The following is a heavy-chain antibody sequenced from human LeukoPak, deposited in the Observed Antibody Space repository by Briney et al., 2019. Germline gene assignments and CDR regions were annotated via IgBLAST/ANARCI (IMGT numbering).Heavy chain of an antibody. V-gene: IGHV4-39*01. CDR1: GDSLGSTTYY. J-gene: IGHJ4*02. Sequence: PSETLSLTCTVSGDSLGSTTYYWGWIRPPPGKGLEWIGSIHYSGTSNYNPSLKSRVILSVDTSKNQISLNLTSVTAADTAMYYCARPCRGYGYSPSDYWGQGTLVTVSS. D-gene: IGHD5-18*01. CDR2: IHYSGTS. CDR3: ARPCRGYGYSPSDY.